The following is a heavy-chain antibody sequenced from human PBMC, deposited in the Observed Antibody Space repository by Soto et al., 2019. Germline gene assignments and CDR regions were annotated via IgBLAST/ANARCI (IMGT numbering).Heavy chain of an antibody. CDR3: ARGDGAGNFDFFYYGMDV. CDR1: DYYISLDY. J-gene: IGHJ6*02. Sequence: QVQLQESGPGLVKPSETLSLTCSVSDYYISLDYWNWIRQPPGKGLEWIGYISDGGNTNYNPSLKSRVSISVDMSKNEVSLSLTSAIAADTAVYYCARGDGAGNFDFFYYGMDVWGRGTTVTVSS. CDR2: ISDGGNT. V-gene: IGHV4-59*13. D-gene: IGHD1-1*01.